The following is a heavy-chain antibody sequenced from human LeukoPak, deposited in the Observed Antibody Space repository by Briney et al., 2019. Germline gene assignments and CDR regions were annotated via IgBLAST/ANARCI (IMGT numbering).Heavy chain of an antibody. CDR3: ARGVANGDYGGDY. J-gene: IGHJ4*02. CDR2: IGSSTTFI. Sequence: GGSLRLSCAASGFTFSSYAMSWVRQAPGKGLEWVSAIGSSTTFIYYADSLKGRFTISRDNSKNTLYLQMNSLRAEDTAVYYCARGVANGDYGGDYWGQGTLVTVSS. D-gene: IGHD4-17*01. CDR1: GFTFSSYA. V-gene: IGHV3-23*01.